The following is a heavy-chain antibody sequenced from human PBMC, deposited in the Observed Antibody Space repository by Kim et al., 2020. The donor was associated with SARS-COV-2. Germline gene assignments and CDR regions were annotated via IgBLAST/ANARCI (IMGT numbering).Heavy chain of an antibody. CDR1: GYSFTSYW. CDR2: IYPGDSDT. D-gene: IGHD6-13*01. J-gene: IGHJ6*02. Sequence: GESLKISCKGSGYSFTSYWIGWVRQMPGKGLEWMGIIYPGDSDTRYSPSFQGQVTISADKSISTAYLQWSSLKASDTAMYYCARSYSSSWYVRPLSHSSAEYGMDVWGQGTTVTVSS. CDR3: ARSYSSSWYVRPLSHSSAEYGMDV. V-gene: IGHV5-51*01.